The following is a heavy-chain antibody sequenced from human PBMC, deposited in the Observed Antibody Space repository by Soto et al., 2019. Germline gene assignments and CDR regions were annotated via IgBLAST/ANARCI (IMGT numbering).Heavy chain of an antibody. V-gene: IGHV1-69*01. CDR1: GDTFSSYA. D-gene: IGHD3-22*01. J-gene: IGHJ6*02. CDR3: ARDGSGYRSRASPMDV. Sequence: QVQLVQSGAEVKKPGSSVKVSCKASGDTFSSYAISWVRQAPGQGLEWMGGIIPIFGTANYAQKFQGRVTITADESTSTAYVELSSLSSEDTAVYYCARDGSGYRSRASPMDVWGQWTTVTVSS. CDR2: IIPIFGTA.